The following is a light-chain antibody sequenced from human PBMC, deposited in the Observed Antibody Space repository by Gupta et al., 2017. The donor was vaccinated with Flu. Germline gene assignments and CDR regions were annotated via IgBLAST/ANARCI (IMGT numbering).Light chain of an antibody. CDR1: QTITRSH. CDR3: QQEDSAPKT. CDR2: GVS. J-gene: IGKJ1*01. V-gene: IGKV3-20*01. Sequence: ENVLTQSPGALSLSPGEGATLSCRASQTITRSHLAWYQQKPGQAPRLLIYGVSNRATGIPDRFSGSESGTEFTLTISRLEPEDFAVYYCQQEDSAPKTFGQGTKVEIK.